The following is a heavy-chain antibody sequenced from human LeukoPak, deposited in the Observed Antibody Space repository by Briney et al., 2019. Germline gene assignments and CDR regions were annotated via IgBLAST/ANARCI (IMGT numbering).Heavy chain of an antibody. CDR2: IYHSGST. D-gene: IGHD2-15*01. V-gene: IGHV4-38-2*01. CDR1: GYSISSGYY. CDR3: ARGPSGYSTPYYYYYMDV. J-gene: IGHJ6*03. Sequence: SETLSLTCAVSGYSISSGYYWGWIRQPPGKGLEWIGSIYHSGSTYYNPSIKSRVTISVDTSKNQFSLKLSSVTAADTAVYYCARGPSGYSTPYYYYYMDVWGKGTTVTVSS.